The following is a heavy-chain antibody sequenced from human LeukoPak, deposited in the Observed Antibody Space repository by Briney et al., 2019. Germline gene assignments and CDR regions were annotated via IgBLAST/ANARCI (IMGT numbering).Heavy chain of an antibody. J-gene: IGHJ3*02. D-gene: IGHD4-17*01. CDR2: INPNSGGT. Sequence: ASVKVSCKASGYTFTGYYMHWVRQAPGQGLEWMGWINPNSGGTNYAQKFQGRVTMTRDTSISTAYMELSRLRSDDTAVYYCARETVYGDYVFDAFDIWGQGTMVTVSS. CDR1: GYTFTGYY. V-gene: IGHV1-2*02. CDR3: ARETVYGDYVFDAFDI.